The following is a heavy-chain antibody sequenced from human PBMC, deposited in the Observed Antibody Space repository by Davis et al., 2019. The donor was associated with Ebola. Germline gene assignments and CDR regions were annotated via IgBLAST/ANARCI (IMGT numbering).Heavy chain of an antibody. D-gene: IGHD5-18*01. CDR2: ISGSGGST. J-gene: IGHJ4*02. Sequence: GESLKISCAASGFTFSSYAMSWVRQAPGKGLEWVSAISGSGGSTYYADSVKGRFTISRDNSKNTLYLQMNSLRAEDTAVYYCAKVTAMGMVHFGYFDYWGQGTLVTVSS. V-gene: IGHV3-23*01. CDR1: GFTFSSYA. CDR3: AKVTAMGMVHFGYFDY.